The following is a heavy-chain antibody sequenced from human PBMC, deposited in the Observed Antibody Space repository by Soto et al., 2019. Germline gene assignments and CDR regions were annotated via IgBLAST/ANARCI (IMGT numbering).Heavy chain of an antibody. Sequence: SETLSLTCSVSGGSISSYYWSWIRQPPGKGLEWIGYIFYSGRSGSTNYNPSLKSRVIISVDTSKNQFSLKLTSVTAVDTAVYYCAKTALGWFDPWGQGTLVTVSS. CDR3: AKTALGWFDP. V-gene: IGHV4-59*01. D-gene: IGHD2-21*02. CDR1: GGSISSYY. CDR2: IFYSGRSGST. J-gene: IGHJ5*02.